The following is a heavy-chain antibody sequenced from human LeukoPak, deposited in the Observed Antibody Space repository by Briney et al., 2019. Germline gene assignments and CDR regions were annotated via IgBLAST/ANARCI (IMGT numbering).Heavy chain of an antibody. D-gene: IGHD3-22*01. CDR1: GGSISSYY. J-gene: IGHJ3*02. V-gene: IGHV4-59*01. Sequence: PSETLSLTCTVSGGSISSYYWSWIRQPPGKGLEWIGYIYYSGSTNYNPSLKSRVTISVDTSKNQFSLKLSSVTAADTAVYYCARAVVVAFDIWGQGTMVTVSS. CDR2: IYYSGST. CDR3: ARAVVVAFDI.